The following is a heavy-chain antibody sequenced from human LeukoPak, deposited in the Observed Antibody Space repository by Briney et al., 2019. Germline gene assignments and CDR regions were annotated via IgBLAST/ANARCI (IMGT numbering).Heavy chain of an antibody. CDR2: IYYSGST. CDR1: GGSFSGYY. J-gene: IGHJ5*02. V-gene: IGHV4-59*01. CDR3: ARLDSSGYYYVST. D-gene: IGHD3-22*01. Sequence: SETLSLTCAVYGGSFSGYYWSWIRQPPGKGLEWIGYIYYSGSTNYNPSLKSRVTISVDRSKNQFSLNLRSVTAADTAVYYCARLDSSGYYYVSTWGQGTLVTVSS.